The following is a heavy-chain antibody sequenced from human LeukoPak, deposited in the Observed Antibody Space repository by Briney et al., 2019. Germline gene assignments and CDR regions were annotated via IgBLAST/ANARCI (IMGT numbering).Heavy chain of an antibody. D-gene: IGHD6-19*01. CDR2: ISGSGDST. CDR1: GFTFSSYA. J-gene: IGHJ4*02. CDR3: AIVIAVAGPATSY. Sequence: GGSLRLSCAASGFTFSSYAMSWVRQAPGKGLEWVSSISGSGDSTYYADSVKGRSPISRDNSKNTLYLQMTTLRAEDTALYYCAIVIAVAGPATSYWGQGTLATVSS. V-gene: IGHV3-23*01.